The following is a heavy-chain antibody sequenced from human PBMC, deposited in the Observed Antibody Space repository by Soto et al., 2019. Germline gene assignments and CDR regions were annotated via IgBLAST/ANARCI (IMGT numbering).Heavy chain of an antibody. CDR2: ISGSGEHT. CDR3: AKDGYCTSTSCFAGGEFDY. V-gene: IGHV3-23*01. D-gene: IGHD2-2*03. J-gene: IGHJ4*02. CDR1: GFTFSNYA. Sequence: PGGSLRLSCAASGFTFSNYAMSWVRQAPGKGLEWISAISGSGEHTYYEDSVKGRFTVSRDNSKSTLYLQMSSLRAEDSAAYYCAKDGYCTSTSCFAGGEFDYWGQGTQVTVSS.